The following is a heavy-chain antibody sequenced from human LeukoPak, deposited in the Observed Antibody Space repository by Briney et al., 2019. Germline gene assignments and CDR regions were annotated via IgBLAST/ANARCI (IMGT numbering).Heavy chain of an antibody. D-gene: IGHD2-2*01. V-gene: IGHV3-30*02. J-gene: IGHJ4*02. Sequence: GGSLRLSCAASGFTFSRYGMHWVRQAPGKGLEWVAFIRFDGSNKYYGDSVKGRFTMSRDDSKNTLYLQMNSLRAEDTAVYYCARDLLGLPAATTIGYWGQGTLVAVSS. CDR2: IRFDGSNK. CDR3: ARDLLGLPAATTIGY. CDR1: GFTFSRYG.